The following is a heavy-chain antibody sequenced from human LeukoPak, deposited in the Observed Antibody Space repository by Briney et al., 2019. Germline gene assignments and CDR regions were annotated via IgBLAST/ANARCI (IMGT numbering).Heavy chain of an antibody. CDR3: ARGGDTLIPYY. Sequence: GGSLRLSCAASGFTFSSYWMTWVRQAPGRGLDWVSVIYSGGGTYYADSVKDRFTISRDTSKNTLYLQMNSLKAEDTAVYYCARGGDTLIPYYWGQGTLVTVSS. V-gene: IGHV3-53*01. CDR2: IYSGGGT. CDR1: GFTFSSYW. J-gene: IGHJ4*02. D-gene: IGHD3-22*01.